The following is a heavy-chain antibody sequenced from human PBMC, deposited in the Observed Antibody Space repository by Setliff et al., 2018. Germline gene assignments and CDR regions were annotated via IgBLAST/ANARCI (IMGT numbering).Heavy chain of an antibody. CDR2: ISSTGNSL. D-gene: IGHD2-8*01. CDR3: AKVKKPLIRGSGFDY. CDR1: GFTFSRYA. J-gene: IGHJ4*02. V-gene: IGHV3-64D*09. Sequence: GGSLRLSCSASGFTFSRYAMHWVRQAPGRGLESVSAISSTGNSLYYADSVKGRFTISRDDAKNTLYLQMSSLRPEDTGIYYCAKVKKPLIRGSGFDYWGRGTLVTVSS.